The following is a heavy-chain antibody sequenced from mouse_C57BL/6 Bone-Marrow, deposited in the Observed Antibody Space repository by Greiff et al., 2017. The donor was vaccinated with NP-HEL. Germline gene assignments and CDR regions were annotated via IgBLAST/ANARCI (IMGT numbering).Heavy chain of an antibody. CDR3: ARHEEYYGSRRGYYYAMDY. Sequence: QVQLKQSGAELVKPGASVKLSCKASGYTFTEYTIHWVKQRSGQGLEWIGWFYPGSGSIKYNEKFKDKATLTADKSSSTVYMELSRLTSEDSAVYFCARHEEYYGSRRGYYYAMDYWGQGTSVTVSS. CDR1: GYTFTEYT. J-gene: IGHJ4*01. V-gene: IGHV1-62-2*01. D-gene: IGHD1-1*01. CDR2: FYPGSGSI.